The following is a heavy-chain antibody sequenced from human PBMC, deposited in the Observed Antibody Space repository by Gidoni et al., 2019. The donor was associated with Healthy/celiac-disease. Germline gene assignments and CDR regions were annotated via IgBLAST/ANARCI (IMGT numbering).Heavy chain of an antibody. CDR1: GGSISSSNW. Sequence: QVQLQESGPGLVKPSGTLSLTCAVSGGSISSSNWWIWVRQPPGKGLEWIGEIYHSGSTNYNPSIKSRVTISVDKSKNQFSLKLSSVTAAETAVYYCARDGGRDSSGLDAIDIWGQGKMVTVSS. CDR3: ARDGGRDSSGLDAIDI. D-gene: IGHD3-22*01. J-gene: IGHJ3*02. CDR2: IYHSGST. V-gene: IGHV4-4*02.